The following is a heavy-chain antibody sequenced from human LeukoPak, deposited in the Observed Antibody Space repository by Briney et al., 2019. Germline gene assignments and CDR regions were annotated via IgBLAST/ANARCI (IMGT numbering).Heavy chain of an antibody. D-gene: IGHD6-19*01. Sequence: QPGRSLRLSCAASGFTFSSYGMHWVRQAPGKGLEWVAVIWYDGSNKYYADSVKGRFTISRDNSKNTVYLQMNSLRAEDTAVYYCAKTTTGYSSGRYPGWPVDYWGQGTLVTVSS. CDR2: IWYDGSNK. CDR1: GFTFSSYG. CDR3: AKTTTGYSSGRYPGWPVDY. J-gene: IGHJ4*02. V-gene: IGHV3-33*06.